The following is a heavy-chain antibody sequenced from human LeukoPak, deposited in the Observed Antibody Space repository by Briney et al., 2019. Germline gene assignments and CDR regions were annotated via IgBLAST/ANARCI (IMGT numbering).Heavy chain of an antibody. D-gene: IGHD1-1*01. J-gene: IGHJ3*02. CDR3: ANSKPMWNDAFDI. V-gene: IGHV3-7*02. CDR1: GFTFSSYW. Sequence: GGSLRLSCAASGFTFSSYWMSWVRQAPGKGLEWVANIKGDGSDNHYVDSVRGRFTTSRDNAKNSLYLQMNSLRAEDTAVYYCANSKPMWNDAFDIWGQGTMVAVSS. CDR2: IKGDGSDN.